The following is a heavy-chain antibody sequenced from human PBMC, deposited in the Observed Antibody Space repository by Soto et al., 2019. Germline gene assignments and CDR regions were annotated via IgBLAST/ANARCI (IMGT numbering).Heavy chain of an antibody. CDR3: ARGDSPYVWFNAF. CDR2: IIPVFNTP. Sequence: QEQLVQSGAEVKRPGSSVKVSCKDSGGLFSSYAISWVRQAPGQGLEWVGGIIPVFNTPYYAQKLQGRVTISADDSTNTAYMELSSLTSEDTAMYYCARGDSPYVWFNAFWGQGSLVTVSS. D-gene: IGHD3-22*01. CDR1: GGLFSSYA. J-gene: IGHJ4*02. V-gene: IGHV1-69*01.